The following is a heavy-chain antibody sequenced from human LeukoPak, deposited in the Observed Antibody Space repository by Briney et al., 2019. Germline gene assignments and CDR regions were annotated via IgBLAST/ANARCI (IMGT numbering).Heavy chain of an antibody. CDR2: NYYSGTT. V-gene: IGHV4-59*08. CDR3: ARHGGSGSFDY. Sequence: SGTLSLTCTVSGGSISTYYWSWIRQPPGKGLEWIGYNYYSGTTIPHPSLKSRVTISVDTSKNQFSLRLRSVTAADTAVYYCARHGGSGSFDYWGQGTLLTVSS. J-gene: IGHJ4*02. D-gene: IGHD3-3*01. CDR1: GGSISTYY.